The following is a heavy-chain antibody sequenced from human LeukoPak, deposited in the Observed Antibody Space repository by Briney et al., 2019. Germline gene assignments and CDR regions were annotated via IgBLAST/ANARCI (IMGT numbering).Heavy chain of an antibody. CDR2: IIPILGIA. CDR3: ARDLRDGGDWTSIVVVTSNWFDP. D-gene: IGHD2-21*02. J-gene: IGHJ5*02. V-gene: IGHV1-69*04. Sequence: GSSVKVSCKASGGTFSSYAISWVRQAPGQGLEWMGRIIPILGIANYAQKFQGRVTITADKSTSTAYMELSSLRSEDTAVYYCARDLRDGGDWTSIVVVTSNWFDPWGQGTLVTVSS. CDR1: GGTFSSYA.